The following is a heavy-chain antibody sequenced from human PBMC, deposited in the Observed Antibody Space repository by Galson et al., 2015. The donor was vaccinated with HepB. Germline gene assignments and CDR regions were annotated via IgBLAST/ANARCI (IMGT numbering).Heavy chain of an antibody. CDR1: GFIFRTYS. J-gene: IGHJ6*02. V-gene: IGHV3-48*01. D-gene: IGHD5-12*01. Sequence: SLRLSCAASGFIFRTYSMSWVRQAPGQGLEWISYISGGSGNIYYADSVKGRFTISRDDARNSLYLRMNSLRVDDTALYYCARVDLVLGGYGMDVWGQGTPVIVS. CDR2: ISGGSGNI. CDR3: ARVDLVLGGYGMDV.